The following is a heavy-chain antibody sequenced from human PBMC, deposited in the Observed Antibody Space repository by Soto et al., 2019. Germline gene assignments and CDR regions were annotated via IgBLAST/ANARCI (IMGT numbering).Heavy chain of an antibody. D-gene: IGHD5-18*01. J-gene: IGHJ4*02. Sequence: SPALPLSTTVSGGSMITDPYFGCCLRLDNKKGLEWIGFISYSGSTYYSLSLKSRVTISVDTSKNQFSLNLSFVTAADTAVYYCATMGTPATGLYYFDYLGQGTLVTVSS. CDR3: ATMGTPATGLYYFDY. V-gene: IGHV4-30-4*01. CDR2: ISYSGST. CDR1: GGSMITDPYF.